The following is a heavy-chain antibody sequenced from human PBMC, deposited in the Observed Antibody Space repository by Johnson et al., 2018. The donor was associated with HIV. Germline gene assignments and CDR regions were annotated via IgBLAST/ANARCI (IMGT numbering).Heavy chain of an antibody. D-gene: IGHD2/OR15-2a*01. Sequence: QVQLVESGGGVVQPGRSLRLSCEASGFTFSSYAMHWVRQAPGKGLEWVAVISYDGSNTYYADSVKGRFPISRDNSKNTLYLQMNSLRAEDTAVYYCAKAIGDAFDIWGQGTMVTVSS. CDR3: AKAIGDAFDI. CDR2: ISYDGSNT. J-gene: IGHJ3*02. V-gene: IGHV3-30*04. CDR1: GFTFSSYA.